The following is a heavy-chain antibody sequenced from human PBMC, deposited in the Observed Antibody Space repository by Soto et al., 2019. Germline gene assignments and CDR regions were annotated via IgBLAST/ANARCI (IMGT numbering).Heavy chain of an antibody. Sequence: GASVKVSCKASGYTFNAYYMHWVRQAPGQGLEWVGWINPDSGATNYAQKFQGWVTMTRDTSISTVYMELTRLRSDDTAVYYCARDIRTIDTYYYYSYMDVWGKGTSVTVSS. D-gene: IGHD3-10*01. J-gene: IGHJ6*03. CDR3: ARDIRTIDTYYYYSYMDV. V-gene: IGHV1-2*04. CDR1: GYTFNAYY. CDR2: INPDSGAT.